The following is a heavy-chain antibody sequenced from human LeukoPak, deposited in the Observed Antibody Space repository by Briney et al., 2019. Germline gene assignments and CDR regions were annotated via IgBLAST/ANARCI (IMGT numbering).Heavy chain of an antibody. CDR1: GYTFTSYY. CDR3: ARDGGLLVGATFVRDAFDI. J-gene: IGHJ3*02. D-gene: IGHD1-26*01. V-gene: IGHV1-46*01. Sequence: ASVKVSCKASGYTFTSYYMHWVRQAPGQGLEWMGIINPSGGSTSYAQKFQGRVTMTRDMSTSTVYMELSSLRSEDTAVHYCARDGGLLVGATFVRDAFDIWGQGTMVTVSS. CDR2: INPSGGST.